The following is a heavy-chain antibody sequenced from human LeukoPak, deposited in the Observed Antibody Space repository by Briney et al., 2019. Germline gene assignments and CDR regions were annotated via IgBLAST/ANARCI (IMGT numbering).Heavy chain of an antibody. V-gene: IGHV4-39*01. J-gene: IGHJ3*02. CDR3: ARRFYYDSSGYRDAFDI. CDR1: GGSISSSSYY. CDR2: IYYSGST. Sequence: SETLSLTCTVSGGSISSSSYYWGWTRQPPGKGLEWIGSIYYSGSTYYNPSLKSRVTISVDTSKNQFSLKLSSVTAADTAVYYCARRFYYDSSGYRDAFDIWGQGTMVTVSS. D-gene: IGHD3-22*01.